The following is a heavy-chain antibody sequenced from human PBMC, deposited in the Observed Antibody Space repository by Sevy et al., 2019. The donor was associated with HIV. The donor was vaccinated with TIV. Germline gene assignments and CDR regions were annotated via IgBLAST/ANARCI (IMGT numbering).Heavy chain of an antibody. CDR2: ISWDGGTT. CDR1: GFTFDDYA. CDR3: VTGGYGSGSYYNNYYFEN. Sequence: GGSLRLSCAASGFTFDDYAMYWVRQTPGKRLEWVSFISWDGGTTYYGDSVKGRFIISRENTNNSLYLQMNNLTSEDTAFYYCVTGGYGSGSYYNNYYFENWGQGTLVTVSS. V-gene: IGHV3-43D*03. D-gene: IGHD3-10*01. J-gene: IGHJ4*02.